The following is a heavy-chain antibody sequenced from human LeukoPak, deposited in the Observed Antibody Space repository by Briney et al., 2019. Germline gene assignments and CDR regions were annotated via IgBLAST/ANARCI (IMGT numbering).Heavy chain of an antibody. CDR3: AREGEYYGSGSYYNEITWG. V-gene: IGHV4-59*01. Sequence: SETLSLTCTVSGGSISSYYWSWIRQPPGKGLEWIGYIYYSGSTNYNPSLKSRVTISVDTSKNQFSLKLRSVTAADTAVYYCAREGEYYGSGSYYNEITWGWGQGTLVTVSS. CDR2: IYYSGST. D-gene: IGHD3-10*01. J-gene: IGHJ4*02. CDR1: GGSISSYY.